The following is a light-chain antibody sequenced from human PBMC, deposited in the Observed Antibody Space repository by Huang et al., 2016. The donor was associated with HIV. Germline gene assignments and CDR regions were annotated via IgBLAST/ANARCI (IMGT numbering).Light chain of an antibody. CDR1: QAIRKD. Sequence: AIQMTQSPSSLSASVGDRVTIPCRASQAIRKDLGWYQQRPGKSPTLLSYAASDLHSGVPLRFSGSGSGTDFTLTISSLQPEDFATYYCPQDYNYPRTFGQGTKVKI. V-gene: IGKV1-6*01. CDR2: AAS. J-gene: IGKJ1*01. CDR3: PQDYNYPRT.